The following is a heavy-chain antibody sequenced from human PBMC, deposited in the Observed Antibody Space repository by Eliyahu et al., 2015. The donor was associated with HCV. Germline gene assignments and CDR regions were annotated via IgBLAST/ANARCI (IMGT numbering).Heavy chain of an antibody. CDR3: AREGRLGVNGGKGTFDY. V-gene: IGHV4-61*01. CDR2: IYYSGST. J-gene: IGHJ4*02. Sequence: QVQLQESGPGLVKPSETLSLXCTXSGXSXXXGXXYWSWXRQPPGKGLEWIGYIYYSGSTNYNPSLKSRVTISVDTSKNQFSLKLSSVTAADTAVYYCAREGRLGVNGGKGTFDYWGQGTLVTVSS. D-gene: IGHD7-27*01. CDR1: GXSXXXGXXY.